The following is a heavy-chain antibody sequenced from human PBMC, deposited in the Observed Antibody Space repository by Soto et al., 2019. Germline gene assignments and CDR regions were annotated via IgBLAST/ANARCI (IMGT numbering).Heavy chain of an antibody. CDR3: ARDLLPVDY. J-gene: IGHJ4*02. Sequence: QVQLLQSGTGVKKPGASVRVSCKASGYTFSSYFISWVRQAPGQGLEWMGWISAYNGNTNYAQNLQGRVTMTTDTSTSTAYMELRSLRSDDTAVYYCARDLLPVDYWGQGTLVTVSS. CDR1: GYTFSSYF. V-gene: IGHV1-18*01. CDR2: ISAYNGNT.